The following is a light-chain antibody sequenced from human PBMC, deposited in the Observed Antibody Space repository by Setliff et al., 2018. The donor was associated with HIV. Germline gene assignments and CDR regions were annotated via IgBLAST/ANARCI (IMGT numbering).Light chain of an antibody. V-gene: IGKV4-1*01. CDR1: QSVLYSSNNKNY. CDR2: WTS. Sequence: DIVMTQSPDSLAVSLGERATNNCKSSQSVLYSSNNKNYLAWYQQKPGQPPKLLIYWTSTRGSGVPDRFSGSGSRTDFTLTISSLQAEDVAVYFCQQYYSHPPTFGQGTKLDIK. CDR3: QQYYSHPPT. J-gene: IGKJ1*01.